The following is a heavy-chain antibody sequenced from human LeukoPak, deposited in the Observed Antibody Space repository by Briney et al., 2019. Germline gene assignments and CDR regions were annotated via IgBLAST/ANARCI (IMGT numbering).Heavy chain of an antibody. J-gene: IGHJ6*02. CDR1: GFTFSSYG. D-gene: IGHD3-22*01. CDR2: ISYDGSNK. V-gene: IGHV3-30*18. CDR3: AKDIRQHYYDSSGFSSNYYYYGMDV. Sequence: PGGSLRLSCAASGFTFSSYGMHWVRQAPGKGLEWVAVISYDGSNKYYADSVKGRFTISRDNSKNTLYLQMNSLRAEDTAVYYCAKDIRQHYYDSSGFSSNYYYYGMDVWGQGTTVTVSS.